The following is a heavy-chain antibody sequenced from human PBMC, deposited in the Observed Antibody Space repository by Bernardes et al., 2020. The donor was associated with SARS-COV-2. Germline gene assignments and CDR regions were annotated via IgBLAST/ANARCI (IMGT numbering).Heavy chain of an antibody. V-gene: IGHV3-7*04. CDR2: IRQDGSER. J-gene: IGHJ4*02. Sequence: GGSLRLSCAASGFTFTNYWMTWVRQAPGKGLEWVANIRQDGSERYYLDSVKGRFTVSRDNAKNSLYLQMNNLRAEDTAVYHCARDQRPIDYWGQGTLVTVSS. CDR3: ARDQRPIDY. CDR1: GFTFTNYW.